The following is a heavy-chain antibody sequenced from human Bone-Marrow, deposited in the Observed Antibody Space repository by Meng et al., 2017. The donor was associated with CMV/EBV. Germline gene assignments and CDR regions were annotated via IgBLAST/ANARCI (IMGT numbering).Heavy chain of an antibody. CDR2: IIPIFGTA. D-gene: IGHD1-1*01. V-gene: IGHV1-69*05. CDR1: GGTFSSYA. CDR3: ARAVAGTNYYYYGMDV. Sequence: SVKVSCKASGGTFSSYAISWVRQAPGQGLEWMGGIIPIFGTANYAQKFQGRVTITTDESTSTAYMELSSLRSEDTAVYYCARAVAGTNYYYYGMDVWAQGTTVTVSS. J-gene: IGHJ6*02.